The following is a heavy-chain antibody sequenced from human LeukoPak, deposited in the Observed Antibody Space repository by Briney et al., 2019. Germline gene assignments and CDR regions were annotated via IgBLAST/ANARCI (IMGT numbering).Heavy chain of an antibody. CDR2: VNHSGST. CDR1: VGSFSASS. V-gene: IGHV4-34*01. CDR3: ARVEKWLQFARHFDL. Sequence: SETLSLTCAVSVGSFSASSWSWIRQPPGRGLEWIGEVNHSGSTNYNPSLRSRVTISVDTSNNQFSLKLASVTAADTAVYYCARVEKWLQFARHFDLWGRGTLVTVSS. D-gene: IGHD5-24*01. J-gene: IGHJ2*01.